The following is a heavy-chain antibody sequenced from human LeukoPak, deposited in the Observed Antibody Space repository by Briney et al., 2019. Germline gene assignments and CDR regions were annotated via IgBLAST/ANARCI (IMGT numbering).Heavy chain of an antibody. Sequence: GGSLRLSCAASGLTFSTYVMNWARQAPGKGLEWVSTISESGGSTYYADSVKGRFTISRDNSKSTLYLQMNSLRAEDTAVYYCGRYYVMDVWGQGTSVTVSS. J-gene: IGHJ6*02. V-gene: IGHV3-23*01. CDR2: ISESGGST. CDR1: GLTFSTYV. CDR3: GRYYVMDV.